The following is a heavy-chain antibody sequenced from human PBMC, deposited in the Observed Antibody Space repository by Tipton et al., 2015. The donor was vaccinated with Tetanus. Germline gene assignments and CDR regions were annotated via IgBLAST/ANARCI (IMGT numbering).Heavy chain of an antibody. D-gene: IGHD3-16*01. V-gene: IGHV4-30-4*01. CDR2: IYYSGST. J-gene: IGHJ6*02. CDR3: ARDHGITWGGMGYYYGMDV. Sequence: TLSLTCTVSGDSLSNGDYYWSWIRQPPGKGLESIGYIYYSGSTYYNPSLKSRVTISVDTSKNQFSLRLSSVTAADTAVYYCARDHGITWGGMGYYYGMDVGGQGTTVTVSS. CDR1: GDSLSNGDYY.